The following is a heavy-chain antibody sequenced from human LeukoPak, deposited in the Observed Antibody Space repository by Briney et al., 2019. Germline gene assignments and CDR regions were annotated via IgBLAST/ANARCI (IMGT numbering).Heavy chain of an antibody. CDR3: AKDSLMVRGERPYYFDY. Sequence: GGSLRLSCAASGFTFSSYAMSWVRQAPGKGLEWASAISGSGGSTYYADSVKGRFTISRDNSKNTLYLQMNSLRAEDTAVYYCAKDSLMVRGERPYYFDYWGQGTLVTVSS. D-gene: IGHD3-10*01. J-gene: IGHJ4*02. CDR2: ISGSGGST. V-gene: IGHV3-23*01. CDR1: GFTFSSYA.